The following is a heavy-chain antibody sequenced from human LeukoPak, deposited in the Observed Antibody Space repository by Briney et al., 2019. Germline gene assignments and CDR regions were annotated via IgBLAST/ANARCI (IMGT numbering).Heavy chain of an antibody. CDR3: ARVPITIFGVVPVGFDY. D-gene: IGHD3-3*01. J-gene: IGHJ4*02. CDR1: GFTFSRYS. Sequence: GGSLRLSCAASGFTFSRYSMNWVRQAPGKGLEWVSYTSSSSSTIYYADSVKGRFTISRDNAKNSLYLQMNSLRAEDTAVYYCARVPITIFGVVPVGFDYWGQGTLVTVSS. CDR2: TSSSSSTI. V-gene: IGHV3-48*04.